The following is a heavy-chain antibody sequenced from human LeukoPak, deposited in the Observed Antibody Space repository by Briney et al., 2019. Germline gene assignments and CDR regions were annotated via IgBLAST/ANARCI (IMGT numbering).Heavy chain of an antibody. D-gene: IGHD6-13*01. J-gene: IGHJ3*02. CDR2: LYYSGST. Sequence: SETLSLTCTVSGGSISSSSYYWGWIRQPPGKGLEWIGSLYYSGSTYYNPSLKSRVTISVDTSKNQFSLKLSSVTAADTAVYYCQYSSSWYEQTDAFDIWGQGTMVTVSS. CDR1: GGSISSSSYY. CDR3: QYSSSWYEQTDAFDI. V-gene: IGHV4-39*07.